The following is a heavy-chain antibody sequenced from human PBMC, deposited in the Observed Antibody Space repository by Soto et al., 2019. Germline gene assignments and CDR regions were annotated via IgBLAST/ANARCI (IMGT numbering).Heavy chain of an antibody. CDR1: GYTFTSYD. CDR2: MNPNSGNT. Sequence: QVPLVQSGAEVKKPGASVKVSCKASGYTFTSYDINWVRQATGQGLEWMGWMNPNSGNTGYAQKFXGXVXXTRNTSISTAYMELSSLRSEDTAVYYCARWPDGYYYYGMDVWGQGTTVTVSS. J-gene: IGHJ6*02. V-gene: IGHV1-8*01. CDR3: ARWPDGYYYYGMDV.